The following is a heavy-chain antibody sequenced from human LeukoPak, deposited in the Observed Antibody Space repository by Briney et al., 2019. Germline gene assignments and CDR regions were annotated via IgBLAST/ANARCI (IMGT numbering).Heavy chain of an antibody. V-gene: IGHV4-59*01. CDR3: ARDYTILGVASYFDF. J-gene: IGHJ4*02. Sequence: SETLSLTCTVSGVSISSYYWSWVRQPPGKGLEWIGYIYYSGSTNYNPSLKSRVTISVDTSKNQFSLKLSSLTAADTAVYYCARDYTILGVASYFDFWGQGTLVTVSS. CDR1: GVSISSYY. D-gene: IGHD5-24*01. CDR2: IYYSGST.